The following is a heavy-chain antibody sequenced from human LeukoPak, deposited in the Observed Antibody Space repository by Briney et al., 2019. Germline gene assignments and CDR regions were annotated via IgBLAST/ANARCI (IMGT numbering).Heavy chain of an antibody. J-gene: IGHJ4*02. Sequence: SETLSLTCTVSGGSISSGGYYWSWIRQHPGKGLEWIGNTYYSGSTYYNPSLKSRLTISVDTSKSQFSLKLSSVTAADTAVYYCAREKSGSYYENFDYWGQGILVTVSS. V-gene: IGHV4-30-4*08. CDR1: GGSISSGGYY. D-gene: IGHD3-10*01. CDR2: TYYSGST. CDR3: AREKSGSYYENFDY.